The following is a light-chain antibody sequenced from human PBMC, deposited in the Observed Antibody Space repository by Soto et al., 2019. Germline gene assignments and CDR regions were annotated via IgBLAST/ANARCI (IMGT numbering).Light chain of an antibody. CDR1: SSDIGSYNL. J-gene: IGLJ2*01. V-gene: IGLV2-23*02. CDR3: CSYAGSSTLV. CDR2: EVS. Sequence: QSALTQPASVSGSPGQSITISCTATSSDIGSYNLVSRYQHHPGKAPKLMIYEVSERPSGVSHRFSGSKSGNTASLTISGLQAEDEADYYCCSYAGSSTLVFGAGTKVTVL.